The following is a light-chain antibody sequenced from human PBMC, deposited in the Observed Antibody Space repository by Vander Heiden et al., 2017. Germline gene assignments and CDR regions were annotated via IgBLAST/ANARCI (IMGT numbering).Light chain of an antibody. CDR3: CSYAGSSTFV. CDR1: SSDVGSYNL. V-gene: IGLV2-23*03. Sequence: QSALTQPASVSPPPGQSITISCTGTSSDVGSYNLVSWYHQHPGKAPKLMIYEGSKRPSGVSNRFSGSKSGNTASLTISGLQAEDESDYYCCSYAGSSTFVFGTGTKVTVL. CDR2: EGS. J-gene: IGLJ1*01.